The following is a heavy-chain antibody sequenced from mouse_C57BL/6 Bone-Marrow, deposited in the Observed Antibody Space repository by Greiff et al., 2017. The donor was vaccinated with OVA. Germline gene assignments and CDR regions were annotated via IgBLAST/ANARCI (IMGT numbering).Heavy chain of an antibody. CDR1: GYTFTSYG. CDR3: ASPSYSNYLRDAMDY. V-gene: IGHV1-58*01. J-gene: IGHJ4*01. CDR2: IYIGNGYT. Sequence: VQLQQSGAELVRPGSSVKMSCTTSGYTFTSYGINWVKQRPGQGLEWIGYIYIGNGYTEYNEKFKGKATLTSATSSSTAYRQLSSLTSEDSAIYFCASPSYSNYLRDAMDYWGQGTSVTVSS. D-gene: IGHD2-5*01.